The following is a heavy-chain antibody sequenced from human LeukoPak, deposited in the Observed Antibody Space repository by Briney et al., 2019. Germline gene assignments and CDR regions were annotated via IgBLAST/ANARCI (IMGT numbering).Heavy chain of an antibody. Sequence: KPSETLSLTCTVSGYSISSGYYWGWIRQPPGKGLEWIGSIYHSGSTYYNPSLKSRVTISVDTSKNQFSLKLSSVTAADTAVYYCARDNVSSSWYSGFYYYMDVWGKGTTVTVSS. J-gene: IGHJ6*03. D-gene: IGHD6-13*01. CDR3: ARDNVSSSWYSGFYYYMDV. CDR1: GYSISSGYY. CDR2: IYHSGST. V-gene: IGHV4-38-2*02.